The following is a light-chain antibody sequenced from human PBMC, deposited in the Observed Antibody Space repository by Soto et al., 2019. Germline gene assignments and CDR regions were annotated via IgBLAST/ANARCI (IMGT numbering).Light chain of an antibody. J-gene: IGKJ3*01. CDR1: QSVSSSY. CDR2: GAS. Sequence: EIVLTQSPGTLSLSPGERATLSCRASQSVSSSYLAWYQQKPGQAPRLLIYGASGRATGIPDRFSGSGCGKDFTLTISRLEPEDFAVYYCQQYGSSIFTFGPGTKVDIK. V-gene: IGKV3-20*01. CDR3: QQYGSSIFT.